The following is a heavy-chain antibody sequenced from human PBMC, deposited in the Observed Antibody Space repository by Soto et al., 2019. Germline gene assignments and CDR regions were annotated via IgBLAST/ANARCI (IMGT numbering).Heavy chain of an antibody. J-gene: IGHJ4*02. V-gene: IGHV3-30*03. CDR1: GFNFSAYG. D-gene: IGHD1-26*01. CDR2: LSFDAPKE. CDR3: RVGVAD. Sequence: QVQLVESGGGVVQPGRSLRLSCAASGFNFSAYGMHWVRQAPGTWVELVALLSFDAPKEYYADSVKGRFTISRDTSRNTLYLQMNSLRVEDTAVYYCRVGVADWGQGTRVTVSS.